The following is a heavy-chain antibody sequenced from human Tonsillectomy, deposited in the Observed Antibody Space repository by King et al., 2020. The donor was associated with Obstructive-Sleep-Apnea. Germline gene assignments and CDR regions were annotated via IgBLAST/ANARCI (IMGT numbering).Heavy chain of an antibody. CDR2: IRSKAYGGTT. V-gene: IGHV3-49*03. J-gene: IGHJ5*02. D-gene: IGHD2-2*01. CDR3: TRDYPSSFGIVVLNWFDP. Sequence: QLVQSGGGLVQPGRSLRLSCTASGFTFGDYAMSWFRQAPGKGLEGVGFIRSKAYGGTTEYAVSVKGRLTISRDYSKSIAYLQMNSLKTEDTAVYYSTRDYPSSFGIVVLNWFDPWGQGTLVTVSS. CDR1: GFTFGDYA.